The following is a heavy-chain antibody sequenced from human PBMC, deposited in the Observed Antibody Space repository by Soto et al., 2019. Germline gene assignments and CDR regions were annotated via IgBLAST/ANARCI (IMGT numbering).Heavy chain of an antibody. CDR3: AREAISSDYFDY. Sequence: EVQLVETGGGLIQPGGSLRLSCAASGFTVSSNYMSWVRQAPGQGLEWVSFIYSGGRTYYADSVKGRFTISRDNSKNTLYLQMNSLRAEDTAVYYCAREAISSDYFDYWGHGILVIVSS. V-gene: IGHV3-53*02. CDR1: GFTVSSNY. CDR2: IYSGGRT. J-gene: IGHJ4*01. D-gene: IGHD3-22*01.